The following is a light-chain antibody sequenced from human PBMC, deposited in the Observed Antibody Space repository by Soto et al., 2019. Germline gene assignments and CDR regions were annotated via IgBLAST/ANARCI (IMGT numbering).Light chain of an antibody. J-gene: IGLJ1*01. CDR2: GNT. Sequence: QSVLTQPPSVSGAPGQRVTISCTGSSSNIGAGYDVHWYQHLPGTAPKVLICGNTNRPSGVPDRFSGSKSGASASLAITGLQAEDEDDYYCQSYDSSLTGTYVFGTGTKVTVL. CDR3: QSYDSSLTGTYV. V-gene: IGLV1-40*01. CDR1: SSNIGAGYD.